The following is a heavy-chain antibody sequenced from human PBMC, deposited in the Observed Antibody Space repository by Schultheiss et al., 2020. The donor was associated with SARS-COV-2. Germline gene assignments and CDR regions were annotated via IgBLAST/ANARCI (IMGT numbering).Heavy chain of an antibody. CDR2: TYYRSKWYN. CDR3: ARDKGLSPTSYYYYGMDV. Sequence: SQTLSLTCAISGDSVSSNSAAWNWIRQSPSRGLEWLGRTYYRSKWYNDYAVSVKSRITINPDTSKNQFSLQLNSVTPEDTAVYYCARDKGLSPTSYYYYGMDVWGQGTTVTVSS. J-gene: IGHJ6*02. V-gene: IGHV6-1*01. CDR1: GDSVSSNSAA.